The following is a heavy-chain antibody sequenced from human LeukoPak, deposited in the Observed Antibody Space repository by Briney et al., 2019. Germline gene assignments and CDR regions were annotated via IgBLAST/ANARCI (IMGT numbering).Heavy chain of an antibody. V-gene: IGHV5-10-1*01. CDR3: ATRRMRSDY. Sequence: EWMGRIDPSDSYTNYSPSFQGHVTISADKSISTAYLQWSSLKASDTAMYYCATRRMRSDYWGQGTLVTVSS. J-gene: IGHJ4*02. D-gene: IGHD2-15*01. CDR2: IDPSDSYT.